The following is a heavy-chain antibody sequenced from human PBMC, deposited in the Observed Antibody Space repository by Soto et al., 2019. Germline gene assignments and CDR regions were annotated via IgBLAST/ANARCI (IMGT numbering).Heavy chain of an antibody. CDR2: IYHDGST. V-gene: IGHV4-38-2*02. CDR3: AREAFRKRGAYYLSHHDK. D-gene: IGHD1-26*01. CDR1: GSSVSSAYY. J-gene: IGHJ4*02. Sequence: SETLSLTCAVSGSSVSSAYYWGWIRQPPGKGLEWIATIYHDGSTYYNPSLKRRVTISLDMSKNQFSLQVRSVTAADTAVYFCAREAFRKRGAYYLSHHDKWGQGTLVTVSS.